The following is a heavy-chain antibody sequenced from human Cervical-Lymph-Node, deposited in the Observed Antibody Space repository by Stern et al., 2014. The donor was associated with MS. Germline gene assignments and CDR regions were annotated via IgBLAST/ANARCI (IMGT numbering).Heavy chain of an antibody. J-gene: IGHJ4*02. V-gene: IGHV1-69*01. CDR2: IIPMLGIA. CDR3: ARATSDYIWGSYRYLDY. CDR1: GGTFSSYT. D-gene: IGHD3-16*02. Sequence: QVQLGQSGAEVKKPGSSVKVSCKASGGTFSSYTIGWVRQAPGQGLEWMGGIIPMLGIANYAEKCQGRVTITADESTSTAYMDLSTLRSEDTAVYYCARATSDYIWGSYRYLDYWGQGTQVTVSS.